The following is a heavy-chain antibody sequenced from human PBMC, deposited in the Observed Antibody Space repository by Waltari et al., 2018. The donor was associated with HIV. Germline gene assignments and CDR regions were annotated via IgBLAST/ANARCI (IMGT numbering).Heavy chain of an antibody. V-gene: IGHV3-49*05. CDR3: TRLMVRGVIIKGFDY. CDR2: IRSKAYGRTT. Sequence: EVQLVESGGGLVKPGRSLRLSCTASGFTFGDYAMSWFRQAPGKGLEWVGFIRSKAYGRTTEYAGSVKGRFTITRDDTKGIAYLQMNSLKTEDTAVYYCTRLMVRGVIIKGFDYWGQGTLVTVSS. J-gene: IGHJ4*02. D-gene: IGHD3-10*01. CDR1: GFTFGDYA.